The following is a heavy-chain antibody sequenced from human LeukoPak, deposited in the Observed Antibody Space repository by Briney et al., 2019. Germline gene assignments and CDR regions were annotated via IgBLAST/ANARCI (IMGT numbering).Heavy chain of an antibody. D-gene: IGHD4-17*01. CDR3: ARGAVTRDFDF. Sequence: PGGSLRLSCAASGNNVTSNYMTWVRQAPGKGLEWVSVLYTSDYTYYADSVKGRFTISRDNSKNTLYLQMDSLRVEDTATYFCARGAVTRDFDFWGQGVLVIVSS. CDR2: LYTSDYT. V-gene: IGHV3-53*01. J-gene: IGHJ4*02. CDR1: GNNVTSNY.